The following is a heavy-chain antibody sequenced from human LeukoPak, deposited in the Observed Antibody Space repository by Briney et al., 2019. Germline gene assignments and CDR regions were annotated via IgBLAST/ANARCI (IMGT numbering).Heavy chain of an antibody. CDR2: ISGSGSST. J-gene: IGHJ4*02. D-gene: IGHD5-12*01. Sequence: GGSLRLSCAASGFTFSSYAMSWVRQAPGKGLEWVSTISGSGSSTYYADSVKGRFTISRDNSKNTLYLQMNSLRAEDTAVYYCAKGMDRGYDLVPFDYWGQGALVTVSP. CDR3: AKGMDRGYDLVPFDY. V-gene: IGHV3-23*01. CDR1: GFTFSSYA.